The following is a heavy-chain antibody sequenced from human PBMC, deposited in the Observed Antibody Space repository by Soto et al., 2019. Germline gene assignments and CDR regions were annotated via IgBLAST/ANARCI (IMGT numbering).Heavy chain of an antibody. CDR2: MSWNSGSI. Sequence: EVQLVESGGGLVQPGRSLRLSCAASGFTFDDYAMHWVRQAPGKGLEWVSGMSWNSGSIGYADSVKGRFTISRDNAKNSLYLQMNCLRAEDTALYYCAKDRGLVLSFYFDYWGQGTLVTVSS. CDR1: GFTFDDYA. CDR3: AKDRGLVLSFYFDY. J-gene: IGHJ4*02. V-gene: IGHV3-9*01. D-gene: IGHD6-19*01.